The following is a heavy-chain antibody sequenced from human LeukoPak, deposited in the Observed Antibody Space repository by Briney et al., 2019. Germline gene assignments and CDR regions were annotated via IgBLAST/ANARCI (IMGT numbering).Heavy chain of an antibody. CDR1: GFTFSTFD. CDR3: ARGADGFDP. J-gene: IGHJ5*02. Sequence: PGGSLRLSCAASGFTFSTFDMHWVRQVTGKGLEWVSGIGTAGDTCYTGSVKGRFTISRENAKNSLYLQMNSLRAGDTAVYYCARGADGFDPWGQGTLVTVSS. CDR2: IGTAGDT. D-gene: IGHD5-24*01. V-gene: IGHV3-13*01.